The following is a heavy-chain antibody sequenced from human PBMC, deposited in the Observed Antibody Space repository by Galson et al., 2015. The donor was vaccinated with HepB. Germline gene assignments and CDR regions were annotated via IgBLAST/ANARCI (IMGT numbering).Heavy chain of an antibody. J-gene: IGHJ4*02. Sequence: SLRLSCAASGFTFSSSWMHWARQDPGKGLVWVPGINSDGSNTKYADSVKGRFTISRDNARNTLSLQMNNLKVEDTAVYYCARDPPNTGDYYFDDWGQGSLVTVSS. D-gene: IGHD7-27*01. CDR1: GFTFSSSW. V-gene: IGHV3-74*01. CDR3: ARDPPNTGDYYFDD. CDR2: INSDGSNT.